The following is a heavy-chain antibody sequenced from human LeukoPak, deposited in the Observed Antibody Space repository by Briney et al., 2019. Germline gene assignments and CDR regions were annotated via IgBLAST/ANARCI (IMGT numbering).Heavy chain of an antibody. Sequence: SVKVSCKASGFTFTSSAVQWVRQARGQRLEWIGWIVVGSGNTNYAQKFQERVTITRDMSTSTAYMELSSLRSEDTAVYYCARDDSSGYYETYYFDYWGQGTLVTVSS. D-gene: IGHD3-22*01. CDR2: IVVGSGNT. CDR1: GFTFTSSA. CDR3: ARDDSSGYYETYYFDY. J-gene: IGHJ4*02. V-gene: IGHV1-58*01.